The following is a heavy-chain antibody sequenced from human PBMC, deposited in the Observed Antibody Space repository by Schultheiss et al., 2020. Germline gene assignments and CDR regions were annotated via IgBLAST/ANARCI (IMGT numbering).Heavy chain of an antibody. CDR1: GYTFTGYY. D-gene: IGHD6-6*01. CDR3: ARYDSSSRYYYMDV. V-gene: IGHV1-2*02. CDR2: VDPNSGDT. Sequence: ASVKVSCKASGYTFTGYYMHWVRQAPGQGLEWMGWVDPNSGDTNYAQKFQGRVTMTRDTSISTAYMELSRLRSDDTAVYYCARYDSSSRYYYMDVWGKGTTVTVSS. J-gene: IGHJ6*03.